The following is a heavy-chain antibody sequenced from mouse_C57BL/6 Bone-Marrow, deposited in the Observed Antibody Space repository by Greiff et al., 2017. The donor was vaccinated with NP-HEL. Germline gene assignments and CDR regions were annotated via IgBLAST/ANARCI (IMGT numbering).Heavy chain of an antibody. D-gene: IGHD2-1*01. CDR3: TSLPIAY. CDR2: IDPETGGT. Sequence: QVQLKQSGAELMRPGASVTLSCKASGYTFTDYEMHWVKQTPVHGLEWIGAIDPETGGTAYNQKFKGKAILTADKSSSTAYMELRSLTSEDSAVYYCTSLPIAYWGQGTLVTVSA. CDR1: GYTFTDYE. V-gene: IGHV1-15*01. J-gene: IGHJ3*01.